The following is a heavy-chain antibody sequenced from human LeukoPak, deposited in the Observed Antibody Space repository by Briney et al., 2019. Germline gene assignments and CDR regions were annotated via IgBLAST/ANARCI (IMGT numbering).Heavy chain of an antibody. CDR2: ISYDGSNK. J-gene: IGHJ4*02. CDR1: GGSISSSS. Sequence: LSLTCTVSGGSISSSSYYWGWIRQPPGKGLEWVAVISYDGSNKYYADSVKGRFTISRDNSKNTLYLQMNSLRAEDTAVYYCAREARYYYDSSGYEVFGYWGQGTLVTVSS. V-gene: IGHV3-30-3*01. CDR3: AREARYYYDSSGYEVFGY. D-gene: IGHD3-22*01.